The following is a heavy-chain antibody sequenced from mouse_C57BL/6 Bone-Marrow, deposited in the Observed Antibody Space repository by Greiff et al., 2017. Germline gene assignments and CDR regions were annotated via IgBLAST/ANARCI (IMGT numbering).Heavy chain of an antibody. CDR1: GYTFTNYW. J-gene: IGHJ4*01. V-gene: IGHV1-63*01. Sequence: QVQLKESGAELVRPGTSVKMSCKASGYTFTNYWIGWAKQRPGHGLEWIGDIYPGGGYTNYNEKFKGKATLTADKSSSTAYMQFSSLTSEDSAIYYCARWGYDGRDAMDYWGQGTSVTVSS. D-gene: IGHD2-12*01. CDR3: ARWGYDGRDAMDY. CDR2: IYPGGGYT.